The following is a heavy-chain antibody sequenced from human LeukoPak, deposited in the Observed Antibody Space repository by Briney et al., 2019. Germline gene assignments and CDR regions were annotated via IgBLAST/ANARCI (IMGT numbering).Heavy chain of an antibody. Sequence: GGSLRLSCAASGFTISSYAMSWVRQAPGKGLEWVSAISGSGGSTYYADSVKGRFTISRDNSKNTLYLQMYSLRAEDTAVYYCAKDDVLWFGELPFDYWGQGTLVTVSS. CDR2: ISGSGGST. CDR1: GFTISSYA. J-gene: IGHJ4*02. CDR3: AKDDVLWFGELPFDY. V-gene: IGHV3-23*01. D-gene: IGHD3-10*01.